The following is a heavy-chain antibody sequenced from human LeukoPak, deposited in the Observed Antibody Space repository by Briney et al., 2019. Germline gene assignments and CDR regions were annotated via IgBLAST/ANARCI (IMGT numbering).Heavy chain of an antibody. CDR2: IWSDGSHE. CDR3: ARASFAYYGSGTYLDY. J-gene: IGHJ4*02. V-gene: IGHV3-33*01. D-gene: IGHD3-10*01. Sequence: GGSLRLSCAASGFTFTNYGMHWVRQAPGKGLEWVSVIWSDGSHEYYADSVKGRFTISRDNSKNTLYLQMNSLRAEDTAVYYCARASFAYYGSGTYLDYWGQGTLVTVSS. CDR1: GFTFTNYG.